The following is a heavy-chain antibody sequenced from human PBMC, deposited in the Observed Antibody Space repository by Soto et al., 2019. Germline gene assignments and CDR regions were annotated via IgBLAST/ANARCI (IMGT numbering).Heavy chain of an antibody. D-gene: IGHD3-10*01. V-gene: IGHV1-2*02. CDR1: GYTFTGYY. CDR2: INSNSGGT. Sequence: ASVKVSCKASGYTFTGYYMHWVRQAPGQGLEWMGWINSNSGGTNSAQKFQGRVTMTRDTSISTAYMELSRLRSDDTAVYYCAREPMVRAAHGFDIWGQGTMVTVSS. J-gene: IGHJ3*02. CDR3: AREPMVRAAHGFDI.